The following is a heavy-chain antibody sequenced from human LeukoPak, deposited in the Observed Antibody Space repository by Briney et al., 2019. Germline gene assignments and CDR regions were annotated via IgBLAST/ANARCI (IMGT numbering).Heavy chain of an antibody. V-gene: IGHV4-34*01. CDR3: ASPDRTVTTYYY. Sequence: SETLSLTCAVYGGSFSGYYWSWIRQPPGKGLEWIGEINHSGSTNYNPSLKSRVTISVDTSRNQFSLKLSSVTAADTAVYYCASPDRTVTTYYYWGQGTLVTVSS. J-gene: IGHJ4*02. CDR1: GGSFSGYY. D-gene: IGHD4-17*01. CDR2: INHSGST.